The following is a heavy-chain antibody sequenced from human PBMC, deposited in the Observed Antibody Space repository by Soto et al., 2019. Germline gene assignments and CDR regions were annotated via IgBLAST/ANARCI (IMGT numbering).Heavy chain of an antibody. D-gene: IGHD2-2*01. CDR2: IIPIFGTA. V-gene: IGHV1-69*06. J-gene: IGHJ6*02. CDR3: ARDCGVVVPAATHYYYYYGIDV. CDR1: GGTFSSYA. Sequence: SVKVSCKASGGTFSSYAISWVRQAPGQGLEWMGGIIPIFGTANYAQKFQGRVTITADKSTSTAYMELSSLRSEDTAVYYCARDCGVVVPAATHYYYYYGIDVWG.